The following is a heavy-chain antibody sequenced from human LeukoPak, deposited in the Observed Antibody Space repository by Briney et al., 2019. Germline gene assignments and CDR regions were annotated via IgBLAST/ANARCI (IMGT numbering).Heavy chain of an antibody. J-gene: IGHJ6*02. V-gene: IGHV1-18*01. CDR1: GYTFTSYG. CDR3: ARDEDSGYDYGGGDYYYYGMDV. Sequence: ASVKVSCKASGYTFTSYGISWVRQAPGQGLEWMGWISAYNGNTNYAQKLQGRVAMTTDTSTSTAYMELRSLRSDDTAVYYCARDEDSGYDYGGGDYYYYGMDVWGQGTTVTVSS. D-gene: IGHD5-12*01. CDR2: ISAYNGNT.